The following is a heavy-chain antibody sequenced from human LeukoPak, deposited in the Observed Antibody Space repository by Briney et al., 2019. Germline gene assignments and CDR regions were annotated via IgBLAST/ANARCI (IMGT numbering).Heavy chain of an antibody. CDR1: GGTFSSYT. D-gene: IGHD3-22*01. CDR2: IIPILGIA. J-gene: IGHJ4*02. Sequence: RASVKVSCKASGGTFSSYTISWVRQAPGQGLEGMGRIIPILGIANYAQKFQGRVRIPADKSASLAYMALSSLRCEERAVYYCARDLGRNYYDSSKFDYWGQGTLVTVSS. V-gene: IGHV1-69*04. CDR3: ARDLGRNYYDSSKFDY.